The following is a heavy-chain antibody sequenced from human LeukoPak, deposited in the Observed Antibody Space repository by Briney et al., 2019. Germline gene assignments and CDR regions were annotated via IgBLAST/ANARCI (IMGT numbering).Heavy chain of an antibody. V-gene: IGHV4-30-2*01. CDR3: ARGDAKQVCSDY. Sequence: SETLPLTCTVSGGSISSGGYYWSWIRQPPGKGLEWIGYIYHSGSTYYNPSLKSRVTISVDRSKNQFSLKLSSVTAADTAVYYCARGDAKQVCSDYWGQGTLVTVSS. D-gene: IGHD2-8*01. CDR2: IYHSGST. J-gene: IGHJ4*02. CDR1: GGSISSGGYY.